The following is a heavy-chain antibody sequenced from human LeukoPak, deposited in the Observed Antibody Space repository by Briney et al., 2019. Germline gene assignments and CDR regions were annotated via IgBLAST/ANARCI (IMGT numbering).Heavy chain of an antibody. Sequence: GGSLRLSCAASGFTFSSYDMSWGRQAPGKGMEWVSVILGGSSSSYYSLSVTGRFTISRDNSKITLYFQMNSLRVEDTAVYYCAKGGGNWGSYYFDYWGQGTLVTVSS. J-gene: IGHJ4*02. V-gene: IGHV3-23*01. CDR1: GFTFSSYD. CDR2: ILGGSSSS. D-gene: IGHD7-27*01. CDR3: AKGGGNWGSYYFDY.